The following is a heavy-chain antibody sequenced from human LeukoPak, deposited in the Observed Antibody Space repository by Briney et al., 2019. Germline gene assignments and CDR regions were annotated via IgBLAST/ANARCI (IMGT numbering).Heavy chain of an antibody. Sequence: SQTLSLTCAISGDSVSSNSAAWNWIRQSPSRGLEWLGRTYYRSKWYNDYAVSVKSRITINPDTSKNQFSLKLSSVTAADTAVYYRARDNWWLQAKGYYYYYMDVWGKGTTVTISS. J-gene: IGHJ6*03. D-gene: IGHD2-8*02. CDR1: GDSVSSNSAA. CDR3: ARDNWWLQAKGYYYYYMDV. V-gene: IGHV6-1*01. CDR2: TYYRSKWYN.